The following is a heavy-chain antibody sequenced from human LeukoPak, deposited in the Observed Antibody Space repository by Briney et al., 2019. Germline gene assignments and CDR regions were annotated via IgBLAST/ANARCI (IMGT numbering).Heavy chain of an antibody. D-gene: IGHD3-3*01. CDR2: IKRETDGGTI. CDR1: GFTLNNAW. CDR3: ARDHDFGVVIFDY. V-gene: IGHV3-15*01. Sequence: GGSLRLSCAASGFTLNNAWMSWVRQAPGKGLEWLGRIKRETDGGTIDYAAPVKGRFTISRDDSRNTLYLQMDSPKIEDTAVYYCARDHDFGVVIFDYWGQGTLVTVSS. J-gene: IGHJ4*02.